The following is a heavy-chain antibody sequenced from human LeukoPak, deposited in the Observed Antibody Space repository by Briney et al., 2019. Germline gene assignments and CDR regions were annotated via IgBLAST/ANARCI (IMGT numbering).Heavy chain of an antibody. CDR3: AKDLKYSSNMHLDY. D-gene: IGHD6-13*01. Sequence: GGSLRLSCAASGFTFSNYWVHWARQVPGKGLVWVSGISWNSGSIGYADSVKGRFTISRDNAKNSLYLQMNSLRAEDTALYYCAKDLKYSSNMHLDYWGQGTLVTVSS. CDR1: GFTFSNYW. CDR2: ISWNSGSI. V-gene: IGHV3-9*01. J-gene: IGHJ4*02.